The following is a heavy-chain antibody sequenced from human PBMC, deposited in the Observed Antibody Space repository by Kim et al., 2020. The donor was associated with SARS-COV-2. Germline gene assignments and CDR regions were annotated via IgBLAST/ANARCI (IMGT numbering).Heavy chain of an antibody. CDR3: ARDWGDGDYGVLGY. CDR2: IWYDGSNK. Sequence: GGSLRLSCAASGFTFSSYGMHWVRQAPGKGLEWVAVIWYDGSNKYYADSVKGRFTISRDNSKNTLYLQMNSLRAEDTAVYYCARDWGDGDYGVLGYWGQGTLVTVSS. D-gene: IGHD4-17*01. V-gene: IGHV3-33*01. CDR1: GFTFSSYG. J-gene: IGHJ4*02.